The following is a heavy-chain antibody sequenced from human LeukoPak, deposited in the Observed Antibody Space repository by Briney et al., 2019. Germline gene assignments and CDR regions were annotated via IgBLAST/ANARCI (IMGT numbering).Heavy chain of an antibody. Sequence: PGGSLRLSCAASGFTFSDYGMHWVRQAPGKGLEWVALIWYDGSNKYYADSVKGRFTISRDNSKNTLYLQMNSLRAEDTAVYYCAKDLGPLGFYDSGGYVSAGLQPNWGQGTLVTVSS. D-gene: IGHD3-22*01. CDR1: GFTFSDYG. V-gene: IGHV3-33*06. CDR2: IWYDGSNK. CDR3: AKDLGPLGFYDSGGYVSAGLQPN. J-gene: IGHJ4*02.